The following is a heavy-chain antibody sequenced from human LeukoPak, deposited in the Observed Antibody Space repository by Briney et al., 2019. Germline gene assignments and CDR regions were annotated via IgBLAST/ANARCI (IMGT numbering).Heavy chain of an antibody. J-gene: IGHJ4*02. CDR3: AKDHGRDYYGSGRYDY. V-gene: IGHV3-30*18. CDR1: GFTFSSYG. D-gene: IGHD3-10*01. Sequence: GRSLRLSCAASGFTFSSYGMHWVRQAPGKGLEWVAVISYDRSNKYYADSVKGRFTISRDNSKNTLYLQMNSLRAEDTAVYYCAKDHGRDYYGSGRYDYWGQGTLVTVSS. CDR2: ISYDRSNK.